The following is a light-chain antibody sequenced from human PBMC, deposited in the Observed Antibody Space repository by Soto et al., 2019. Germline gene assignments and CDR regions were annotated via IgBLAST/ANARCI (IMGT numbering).Light chain of an antibody. CDR2: DNI. V-gene: IGLV1-44*01. Sequence: QSVLTQPPSASGTPGQRVTISCSGSSSNIGNNSVYWYQQLPGTAPKLLIYDNIQRPSGVPDRFSGSKSGTSASLAISGLQSEDEADYYCAAWGDNLNGWVFGGGTKLTVL. CDR3: AAWGDNLNGWV. J-gene: IGLJ3*02. CDR1: SSNIGNNS.